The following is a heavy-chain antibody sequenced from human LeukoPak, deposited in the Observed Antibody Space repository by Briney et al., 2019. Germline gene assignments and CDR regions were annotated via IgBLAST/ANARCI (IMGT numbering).Heavy chain of an antibody. Sequence: GGSLRLSCAASGFTFSSYAMSWVRQAPGKGLEWVSAISGSGGSTYYADSVKGRFTISRDNSKNTLYLQMNSLRAEDTAVYYCASRYTTPYSSSWYGSVDNGMDVWGQGTTVTVSS. CDR2: ISGSGGST. J-gene: IGHJ6*02. D-gene: IGHD6-13*01. CDR1: GFTFSSYA. CDR3: ASRYTTPYSSSWYGSVDNGMDV. V-gene: IGHV3-23*01.